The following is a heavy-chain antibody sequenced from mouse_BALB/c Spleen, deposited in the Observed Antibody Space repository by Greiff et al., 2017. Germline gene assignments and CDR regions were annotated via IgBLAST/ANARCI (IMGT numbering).Heavy chain of an antibody. Sequence: VQLKESGAELVKPGASVKLSCTASGFNIKDTYMHWVKQRPEQGLEWIGRIDPANGNTKYDPKFQGKATITADTSSNTAYLQLISLTSEDTAVYYCAHYGSSEGYFDVWGAGTSVTVSS. CDR2: IDPANGNT. J-gene: IGHJ1*01. V-gene: IGHV14-3*02. CDR3: AHYGSSEGYFDV. D-gene: IGHD1-1*01. CDR1: GFNIKDTY.